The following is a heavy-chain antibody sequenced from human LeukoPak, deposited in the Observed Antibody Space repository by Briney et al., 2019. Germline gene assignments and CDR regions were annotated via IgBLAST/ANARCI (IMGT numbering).Heavy chain of an antibody. CDR2: VSATGYTT. V-gene: IGHV3-23*01. CDR3: AKGAVGKTESSGYPPHFDY. Sequence: PGGSLRLSCVVSGFTLPYGMSWVRQAPGKGLEWVSYVSATGYTTSYADSVKGRFTISRDNAKNTVFLQMDSLRADDTAVYYCAKGAVGKTESSGYPPHFDYWGQGTLVTVPS. CDR1: GFTLPYG. J-gene: IGHJ4*02. D-gene: IGHD3-22*01.